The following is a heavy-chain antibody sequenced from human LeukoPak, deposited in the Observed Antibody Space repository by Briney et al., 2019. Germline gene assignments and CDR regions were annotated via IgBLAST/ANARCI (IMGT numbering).Heavy chain of an antibody. CDR2: IIPIFGTA. CDR3: ARDRDRSGSQFDY. CDR1: GGTFSSYA. Sequence: SVKVSCKASGGTFSSYAISWVRQAPGQGLEWMGGIIPIFGTANYAQKFQGRVTMTRDTSTSTVYMELSSLRSEDTAVYYCARDRDRSGSQFDYWGQGTLVTVSS. D-gene: IGHD1-26*01. V-gene: IGHV1-69*05. J-gene: IGHJ4*02.